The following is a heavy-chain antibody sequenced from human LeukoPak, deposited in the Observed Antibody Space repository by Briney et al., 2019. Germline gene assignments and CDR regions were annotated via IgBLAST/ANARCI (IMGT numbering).Heavy chain of an antibody. CDR1: GFTFTSSA. J-gene: IGHJ4*02. Sequence: GTSVKVSCKASGFTFTSSAVQWVRQARGQRLEWIGWIVVGSGNTNYAQKFQGRVTITRNTSISTAYMELSSLRSEDTAVYYCARATRITIFGVVIIYYFDYWGQGTLVTVSS. CDR2: IVVGSGNT. D-gene: IGHD3-3*01. V-gene: IGHV1-58*01. CDR3: ARATRITIFGVVIIYYFDY.